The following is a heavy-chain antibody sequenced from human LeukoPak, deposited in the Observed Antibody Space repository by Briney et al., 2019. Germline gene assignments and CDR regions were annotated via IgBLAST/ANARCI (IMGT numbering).Heavy chain of an antibody. CDR2: INPNSGGT. Sequence: ALVKVSCKASGYTFTDYYMHWVRQAPGQGLEWMGWINPNSGGTNYAQKFQGRVTMTRDTSISTAYMELSRLRSDDTAVYYCASFRDGYNYGDYWGQGTLVTVSS. V-gene: IGHV1-2*02. J-gene: IGHJ4*02. D-gene: IGHD5-24*01. CDR3: ASFRDGYNYGDY. CDR1: GYTFTDYY.